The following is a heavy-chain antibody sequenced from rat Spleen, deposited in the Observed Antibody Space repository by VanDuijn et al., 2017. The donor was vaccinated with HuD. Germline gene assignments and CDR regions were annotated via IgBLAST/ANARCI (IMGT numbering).Heavy chain of an antibody. D-gene: IGHD4-6*01. J-gene: IGHJ3*01. CDR1: GFTFSTAW. CDR3: ALFGY. CDR2: IKAKSNNYAT. V-gene: IGHV6-6*01. Sequence: EVQLVESGGGLVQPGRSLKLSCVASGFTFSTAWMYWYRQFPEKRLEWVARIKAKSNNYATDYTESVKGRFTISRDDSKSSIYLQMNNLKEEDTAIYYCALFGYWGQGTLVSVSS.